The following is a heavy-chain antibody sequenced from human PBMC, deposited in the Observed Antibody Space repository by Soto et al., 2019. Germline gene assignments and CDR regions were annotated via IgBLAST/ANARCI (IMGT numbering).Heavy chain of an antibody. V-gene: IGHV3-21*01. Sequence: PGGSLRLSCAASGFTFSSYSMNWVRQAPGKGLEWVSSLSSISSYIYYADSVKGRFTISRDNAKNSLYLQMNSLRAEDTAVYYCAREGAREYGDYVPYFDYWGQGT. CDR2: LSSISSYI. D-gene: IGHD4-17*01. CDR1: GFTFSSYS. J-gene: IGHJ4*02. CDR3: AREGAREYGDYVPYFDY.